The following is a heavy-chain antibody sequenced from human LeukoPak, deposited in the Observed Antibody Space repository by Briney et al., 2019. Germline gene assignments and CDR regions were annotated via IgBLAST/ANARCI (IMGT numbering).Heavy chain of an antibody. CDR2: INPNSGGT. J-gene: IGHJ4*02. CDR3: ARVKDDYVWGSYSY. D-gene: IGHD3-16*01. Sequence: ASVKVSCKASGYTFTGYYMHWVRQAPEQGLEWMGRINPNSGGTNYAQKFQGRVTMTRDTSISTAYMELSRLRSDDTAVYYCARVKDDYVWGSYSYWGQGTLVTVSS. CDR1: GYTFTGYY. V-gene: IGHV1-2*06.